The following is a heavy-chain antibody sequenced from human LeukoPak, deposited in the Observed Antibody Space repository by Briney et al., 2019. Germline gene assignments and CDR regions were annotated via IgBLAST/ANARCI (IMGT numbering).Heavy chain of an antibody. CDR1: GGSFSGYY. CDR3: ARGAARWLLGY. V-gene: IGHV4-34*01. J-gene: IGHJ4*02. Sequence: SETLSLTCAVYGGSFSGYYWSWIRQPSGKGLEWIGEINHSGSTNYNPSLKSRVTISVDTSKNQFSLKLSSVTAADTAVYYCARGAARWLLGYWGQGTLVTVSS. D-gene: IGHD5-24*01. CDR2: INHSGST.